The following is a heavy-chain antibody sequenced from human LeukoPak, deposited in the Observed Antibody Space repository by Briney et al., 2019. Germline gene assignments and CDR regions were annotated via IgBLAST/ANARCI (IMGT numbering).Heavy chain of an antibody. V-gene: IGHV4-39*07. CDR3: ARSPVGEAVTTYYYMDV. CDR2: IYYSGST. J-gene: IGHJ6*03. D-gene: IGHD4-11*01. Sequence: SETLSLTCTVSGGSISSSSYYWGWIRQPPGKGLEWIGSIYYSGSTYYNPSLKSRVTISVDTSKNQFSLKLSSVTAADTAVYYCARSPVGEAVTTYYYMDVWGKGTTVTVSS. CDR1: GGSISSSSYY.